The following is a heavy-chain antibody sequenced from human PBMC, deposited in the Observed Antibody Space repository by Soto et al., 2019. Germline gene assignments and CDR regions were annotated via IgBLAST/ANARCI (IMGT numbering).Heavy chain of an antibody. D-gene: IGHD3-22*01. Sequence: SGPTLGNPTQTLTLTCTFSGFSLSTSGVGVGWIRQPPGKALEWLALIYWDDDKRYSPSLKSRLTITEDTSKNQVVLTMTNMDPVDTASYYCAHWLYYYDSSGYHSGYFQHWGQGTLVTVSS. CDR1: GFSLSTSGVG. CDR3: AHWLYYYDSSGYHSGYFQH. V-gene: IGHV2-5*02. CDR2: IYWDDDK. J-gene: IGHJ1*01.